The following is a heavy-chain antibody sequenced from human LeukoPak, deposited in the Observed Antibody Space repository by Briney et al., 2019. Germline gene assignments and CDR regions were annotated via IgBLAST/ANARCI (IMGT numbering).Heavy chain of an antibody. D-gene: IGHD4-17*01. V-gene: IGHV3-7*01. CDR2: IKQDGSEK. J-gene: IGHJ4*02. Sequence: GGSLRLSCAASGFTFSSYWMSWVRQAPGKGLEWVANIKQDGSEKYYVDSVKGRFTISRDNAKNSLFLQMNSLRAEDTAVYYCAKFPLTSTGFFDYRGQGTLVTVSS. CDR1: GFTFSSYW. CDR3: AKFPLTSTGFFDY.